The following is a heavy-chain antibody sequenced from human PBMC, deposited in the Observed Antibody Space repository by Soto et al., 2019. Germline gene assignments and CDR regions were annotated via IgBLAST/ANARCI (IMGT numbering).Heavy chain of an antibody. V-gene: IGHV1-46*01. CDR1: GYTFTSYY. CDR3: ARSVVVAGYYYYYYGMDV. CDR2: INPSGGST. Sequence: ASVKVSCKASGYTFTSYYMHWVRQAPGQGLEWMGIINPSGGSTSYAQKFQGRVTMTRDTSTSTVYMELSSLRSEDTAVYYCARSVVVAGYYYYYYGMDVWGQGTTVTVSS. J-gene: IGHJ6*02. D-gene: IGHD2-15*01.